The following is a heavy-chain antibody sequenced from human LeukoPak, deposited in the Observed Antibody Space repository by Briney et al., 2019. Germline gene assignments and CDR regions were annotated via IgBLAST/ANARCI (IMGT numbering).Heavy chain of an antibody. D-gene: IGHD3-22*01. CDR1: GFTFSGSA. J-gene: IGHJ4*02. V-gene: IGHV3-73*01. Sequence: GGSLRLSCAASGFTFSGSAMHWVRQASGKGLGWVGRIRSKANSYAPAYAASVKGRFSISRDDSKNTAYLQMNSLKTEETAVYYCAVQTFYYDSSGLEAFDYWGQGTLVTVSS. CDR3: AVQTFYYDSSGLEAFDY. CDR2: IRSKANSYAP.